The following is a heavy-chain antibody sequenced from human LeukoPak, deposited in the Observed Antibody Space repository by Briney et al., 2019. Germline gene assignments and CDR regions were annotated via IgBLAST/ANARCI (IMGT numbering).Heavy chain of an antibody. CDR1: GCTFSSYA. Sequence: GGSLRLSCAASGCTFSSYALSWLRQAPGKGLAWVPAISGSGGSTYYADSVTGRFTIFRDNSKNTLYLQMNSLRAEDTAVYYCAKGIAVAGTTNFDYWGQGTLVTVSS. V-gene: IGHV3-23*01. CDR2: ISGSGGST. CDR3: AKGIAVAGTTNFDY. J-gene: IGHJ4*02. D-gene: IGHD6-19*01.